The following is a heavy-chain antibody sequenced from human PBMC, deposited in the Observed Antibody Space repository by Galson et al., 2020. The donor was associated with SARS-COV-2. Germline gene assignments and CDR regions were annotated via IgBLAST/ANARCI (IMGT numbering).Heavy chain of an antibody. Sequence: ASVKVSCKPSGYTFTNYEINWVRQAPGQGLEWMGWMNPNSGNTGYAQKFQGRVTMTRTTSISTAYMELNSLTSEDTAVYYCARSYDDFATWFDPWGQGTLVTVSS. V-gene: IGHV1-8*01. CDR3: ARSYDDFATWFDP. CDR1: GYTFTNYE. J-gene: IGHJ5*02. D-gene: IGHD4-17*01. CDR2: MNPNSGNT.